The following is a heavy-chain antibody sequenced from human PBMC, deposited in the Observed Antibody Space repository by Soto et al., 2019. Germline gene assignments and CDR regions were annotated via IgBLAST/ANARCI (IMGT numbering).Heavy chain of an antibody. D-gene: IGHD3-3*01. CDR1: GYTVTTHY. CDR2: INPGSGAA. Sequence: QVQLVQSGAEVKKPGASVKISCTASGYTVTTHYMHWVRQAPGRGLEWMGAINPGSGAAKYTQTFQDRVTMTRDTSTNTVYMEMIALRSEDTAVFYCARGGEVGVAGSAAFDMWGQGTMVTVSS. CDR3: ARGGEVGVAGSAAFDM. V-gene: IGHV1-46*01. J-gene: IGHJ3*02.